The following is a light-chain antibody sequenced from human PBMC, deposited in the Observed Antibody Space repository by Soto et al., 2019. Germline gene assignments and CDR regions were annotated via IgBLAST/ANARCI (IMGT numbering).Light chain of an antibody. CDR3: AAWDDSLIGYV. CDR1: SSNIGSNT. Sequence: QSVLTQPPSTSGTPRQRVTISSSASSSNIGSNTVSWCQQLPGTGPKPLIYNNNQRPSGVPDRFSGSKTGTSASLAISGLQSEDEADYYCAAWDDSLIGYVFGTGTKVTVL. CDR2: NNN. J-gene: IGLJ1*01. V-gene: IGLV1-44*01.